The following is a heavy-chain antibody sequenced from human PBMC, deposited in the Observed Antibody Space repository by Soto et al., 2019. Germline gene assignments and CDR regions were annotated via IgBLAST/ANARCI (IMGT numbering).Heavy chain of an antibody. CDR2: FSAGGRA. CDR1: GFSFRSYA. Sequence: QLLESGGGLVQPGGSLRLSCEASGFSFRSYALSWVRQAPGKGLEWVSTFSAGGRAYYADSVRGRFTIAKDTSKNTLLLQARSLRAEDTAVYYCAKESMPEHYGDTLFDYWAQGTRVTVSS. V-gene: IGHV3-23*01. CDR3: AKESMPEHYGDTLFDY. D-gene: IGHD4-17*01. J-gene: IGHJ4*02.